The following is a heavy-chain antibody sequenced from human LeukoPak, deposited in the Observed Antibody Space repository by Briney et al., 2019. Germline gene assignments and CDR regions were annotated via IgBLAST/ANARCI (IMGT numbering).Heavy chain of an antibody. D-gene: IGHD3-3*01. Sequence: SETLSLTCAVYGGSFSAYYWSWIRQPPGKGLEWIGEINHSGSTNYNPSLKSRVTISVDTSKNQFSLKLSSVTAADTAVYYCARAGVVWFDPWGQGTLVTVSS. J-gene: IGHJ5*02. CDR2: INHSGST. V-gene: IGHV4-34*01. CDR1: GGSFSAYY. CDR3: ARAGVVWFDP.